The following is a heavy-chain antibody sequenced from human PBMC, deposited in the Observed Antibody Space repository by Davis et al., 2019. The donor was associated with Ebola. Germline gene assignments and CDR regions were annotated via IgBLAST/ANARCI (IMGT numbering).Heavy chain of an antibody. CDR3: ARRVYDSSGQYYFDY. D-gene: IGHD3-22*01. V-gene: IGHV3-20*04. CDR2: LTWNGGIT. J-gene: IGHJ4*02. Sequence: GGSLRLSCAASGFTFDTYGMAWVRQAPGKGLEWVSGLTWNGGITTYADSVKGRFTISRDNAKNSLYLQMNSLRAEDTASYYCARRVYDSSGQYYFDYWGQGTLVAVSS. CDR1: GFTFDTYG.